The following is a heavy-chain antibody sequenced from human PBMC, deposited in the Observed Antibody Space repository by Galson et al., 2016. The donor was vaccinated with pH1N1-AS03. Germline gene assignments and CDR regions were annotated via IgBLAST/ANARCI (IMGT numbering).Heavy chain of an antibody. V-gene: IGHV3-33*01. CDR2: IWHDGREK. CDR1: GFTFSSHG. CDR3: ARDRHYYDYIWGTYRYDWYFDL. D-gene: IGHD3-16*02. Sequence: SLRLSCAASGFTFSSHGMHWFRQTPGKGLEWVAVIWHDGREKYYADSVKGRFTISKDNSKNTLYLQMNSLRAEDTAVYYCARDRHYYDYIWGTYRYDWYFDLWGRGTLVTVSS. J-gene: IGHJ2*01.